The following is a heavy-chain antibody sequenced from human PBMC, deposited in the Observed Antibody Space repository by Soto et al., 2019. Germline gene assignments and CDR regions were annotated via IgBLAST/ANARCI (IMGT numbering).Heavy chain of an antibody. CDR1: GYTFTSYA. D-gene: IGHD2-15*01. CDR3: ARGTCSGGICYSLHFDY. Sequence: ASVKVSCKASGYTFTSYAMHWVRQAPGQSLEWMGWINTGNGNTIYSQKFQGRVTITRDTSASTAYMELSSLRSEDTAVYYCARGTCSGGICYSLHFDYWGQGTLVTVSS. J-gene: IGHJ4*02. CDR2: INTGNGNT. V-gene: IGHV1-3*04.